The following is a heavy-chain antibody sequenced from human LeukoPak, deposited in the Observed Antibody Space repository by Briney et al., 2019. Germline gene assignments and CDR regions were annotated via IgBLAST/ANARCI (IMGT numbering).Heavy chain of an antibody. J-gene: IGHJ4*02. Sequence: PSETLSLTCTVSGYSISSGYYWGWIRQPPGKGLEWIGSIYYSGSTYYNPSLKSRVTISVDTSKNQFSLKLSSVTAADTAVYYCARVFGGRYYYDSSGYPNWGQGTLVTVSS. CDR3: ARVFGGRYYYDSSGYPN. CDR1: GYSISSGYY. CDR2: IYYSGST. D-gene: IGHD3-22*01. V-gene: IGHV4-38-2*02.